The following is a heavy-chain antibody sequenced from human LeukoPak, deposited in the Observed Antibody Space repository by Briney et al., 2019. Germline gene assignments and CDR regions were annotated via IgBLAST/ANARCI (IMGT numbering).Heavy chain of an antibody. J-gene: IGHJ4*02. D-gene: IGHD3-10*01. V-gene: IGHV1-8*01. CDR3: ARGRRGWFSGRRIGAAFDY. CDR1: GYTFTSYD. CDR2: MNPNSGNT. Sequence: ASVKVSCKASGYTFTSYDINWVRQATGQGLEWMGWMNPNSGNTGYAQKFQGRVTMTRNTSTSTAYMELSSLRSEDTAVYYCARGRRGWFSGRRIGAAFDYWGQGTLVTVSS.